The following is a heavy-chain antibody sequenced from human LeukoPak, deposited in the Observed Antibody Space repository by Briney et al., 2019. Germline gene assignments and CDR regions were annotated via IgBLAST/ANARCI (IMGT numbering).Heavy chain of an antibody. CDR3: ARLGRGRFGELLHFDY. V-gene: IGHV5-51*01. Sequence: GESLKISCKGSGYIITSYWIGWVRQMPGKGLEWMGIIYPGDSDTRYSPSFQGQVTIPADKSISTAYLQWSSLKASDTAMSYCARLGRGRFGELLHFDYWGQGTLVTVSS. J-gene: IGHJ4*02. D-gene: IGHD3-10*01. CDR1: GYIITSYW. CDR2: IYPGDSDT.